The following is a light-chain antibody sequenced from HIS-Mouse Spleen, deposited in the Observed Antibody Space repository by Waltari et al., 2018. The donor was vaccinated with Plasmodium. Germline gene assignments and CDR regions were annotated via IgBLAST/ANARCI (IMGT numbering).Light chain of an antibody. CDR2: LNSDGSH. CDR1: RGHSSYA. Sequence: QLVLTQSPSASASLGASVKLTCTLSRGHSSYAIASHQQQPEKGPRYLMKLNSDGSHSKGDGIPDRFSGSSSGAERYLTISSLQSEDEADYYCQTWGTGMGVFGGGTKLTVL. V-gene: IGLV4-69*01. J-gene: IGLJ2*01. CDR3: QTWGTGMGV.